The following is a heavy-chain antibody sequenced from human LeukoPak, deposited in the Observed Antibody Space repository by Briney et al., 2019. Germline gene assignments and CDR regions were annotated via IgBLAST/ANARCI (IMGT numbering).Heavy chain of an antibody. CDR2: INPSGGST. J-gene: IGHJ3*02. CDR3: ARDGSYYYDSSGSRGPDVGAFDI. D-gene: IGHD3-22*01. CDR1: GYTFTSYY. Sequence: GASVKVSCKASGYTFTSYYMHWVRQAPGQGLEWMGIINPSGGSTSYAQKFQGRVTMTRDTSTSTVYMELSSLRSEDTAVYYCARDGSYYYDSSGSRGPDVGAFDIWGQGTMVTVSS. V-gene: IGHV1-46*01.